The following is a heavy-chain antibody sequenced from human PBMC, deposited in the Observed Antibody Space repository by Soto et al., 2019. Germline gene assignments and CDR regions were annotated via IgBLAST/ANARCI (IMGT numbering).Heavy chain of an antibody. V-gene: IGHV3-23*01. CDR3: ARAIFLVSRSMVRGVITPHYGMDV. CDR1: GFTFSSYA. CDR2: ISGSGGST. J-gene: IGHJ6*02. Sequence: GGSLRLSCAASGFTFSSYAMNWVRQAPGKGLEWVSVISGSGGSTYYADSVKGRFSISRDNSKNTLYLQMNSLRAEDTAVYYCARAIFLVSRSMVRGVITPHYGMDVWGQGTTVTVSS. D-gene: IGHD3-10*01.